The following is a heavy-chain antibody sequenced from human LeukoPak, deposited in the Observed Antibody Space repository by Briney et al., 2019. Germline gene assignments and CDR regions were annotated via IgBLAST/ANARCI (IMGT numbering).Heavy chain of an antibody. J-gene: IGHJ4*02. CDR2: ISTSSRTI. CDR1: GFTFSTYS. Sequence: GGSLRLSCAPSGFTFSTYSMNWVRQAPGKGLEWVSYISTSSRTIYYTDSVKGRFTISRDNAKNSLYLQMNSLRDEDTAVYYCARDRVAAAGGYYFDYWGQGNLVTVSS. CDR3: ARDRVAAAGGYYFDY. D-gene: IGHD6-13*01. V-gene: IGHV3-48*02.